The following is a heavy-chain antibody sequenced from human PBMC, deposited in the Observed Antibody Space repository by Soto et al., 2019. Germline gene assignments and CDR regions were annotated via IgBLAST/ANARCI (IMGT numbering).Heavy chain of an antibody. CDR3: ASWRYYYDSSGYSPGDY. V-gene: IGHV1-2*02. Sequence: ASVKVSCKASGYTFTGYYMHWVRQAPGQGLEWMGWINPNSGGTNYAQKFQGRVTMTRDTSISTAYMELSRLRSDDTAVYYCASWRYYYDSSGYSPGDYWGQGTLVTVSS. J-gene: IGHJ4*02. D-gene: IGHD3-22*01. CDR2: INPNSGGT. CDR1: GYTFTGYY.